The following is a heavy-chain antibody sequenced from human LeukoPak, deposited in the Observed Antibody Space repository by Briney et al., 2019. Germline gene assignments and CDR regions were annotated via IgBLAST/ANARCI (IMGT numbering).Heavy chain of an antibody. D-gene: IGHD4-11*01. CDR1: GGSISSYY. Sequence: SETLSPTCTVSGGSISSYYWSWIRQPPGKGLEWIGYIYYSGSTNYNPSLKGRVTISVDTSKNQSSLQLSSVTAADTAVYYCARGYSKIYYWGQGTLVTVSS. J-gene: IGHJ4*02. V-gene: IGHV4-59*01. CDR2: IYYSGST. CDR3: ARGYSKIYY.